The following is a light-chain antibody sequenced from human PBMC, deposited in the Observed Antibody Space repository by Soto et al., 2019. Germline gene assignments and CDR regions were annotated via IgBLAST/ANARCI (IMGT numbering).Light chain of an antibody. CDR1: QSLSSNF. Sequence: EIVMTQSPSTLSVSTGDRATLSCRASQSLSSNFLAWYQQKPGQAPRLLIYDSSTRATGFPDRFSGSGSGTDFTLTIIRLEPEDFAVYYCQQYDISLWTFGQGTRWIS. J-gene: IGKJ1*01. CDR3: QQYDISLWT. CDR2: DSS. V-gene: IGKV3-20*01.